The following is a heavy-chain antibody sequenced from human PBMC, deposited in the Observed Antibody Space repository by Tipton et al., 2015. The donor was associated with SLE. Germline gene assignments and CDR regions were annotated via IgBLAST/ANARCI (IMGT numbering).Heavy chain of an antibody. D-gene: IGHD1-1*01. Sequence: QVQLVPSGAEVKKPGATVKISCKVSGYTFTSYYMHWVRQAPGQGLEWMGIINPSGGSTSYAQKFQGRVTMTRDTSTSTVYMELSSLRSEDTAVYYCARGTPGVRIDYWGQGTLVTVSS. CDR3: ARGTPGVRIDY. CDR2: INPSGGST. CDR1: GYTFTSYY. V-gene: IGHV1-46*01. J-gene: IGHJ4*02.